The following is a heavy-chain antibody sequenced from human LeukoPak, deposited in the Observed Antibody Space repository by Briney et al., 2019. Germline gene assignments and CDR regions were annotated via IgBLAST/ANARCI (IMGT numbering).Heavy chain of an antibody. CDR3: ARGGADIVGNFDY. V-gene: IGHV1-8*01. Sequence: ASVKVSCKASGYTFTSYDINWVRQATGQGLEWMGWMNPNSGNTGYAQKFQGRVTMTRDTSISTAYMELSRLRSDDTAVYYCARGGADIVGNFDYWGQGILVTVSS. CDR1: GYTFTSYD. CDR2: MNPNSGNT. D-gene: IGHD5-12*01. J-gene: IGHJ4*02.